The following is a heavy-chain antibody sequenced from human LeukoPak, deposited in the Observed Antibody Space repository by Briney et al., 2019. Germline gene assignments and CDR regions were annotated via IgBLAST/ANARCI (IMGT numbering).Heavy chain of an antibody. CDR1: GFTFSSYS. CDR3: ARDPSVIALAGPVDY. D-gene: IGHD6-19*01. CDR2: ISSSSSYI. J-gene: IGHJ4*02. Sequence: AGGSLRLSCAASGFTFSSYSMNWVRQAPGKGLEWVSSISSSSSYIYYADSVKGRFTISRDNAKNSLYLQMNSLRAEDTAVYYCARDPSVIALAGPVDYWGQGTLVTVSS. V-gene: IGHV3-21*01.